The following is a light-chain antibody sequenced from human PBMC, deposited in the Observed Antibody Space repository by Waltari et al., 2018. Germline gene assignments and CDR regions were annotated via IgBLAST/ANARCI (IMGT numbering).Light chain of an antibody. J-gene: IGLJ2*01. CDR3: QSYDISLGIVV. CDR1: SSNHGAHYD. Sequence: QSVLTQPPSVSGAPGQRGTISCTGGSSNHGAHYDVHWYHQLPGTAPNLLIYGNSHRPSGSPYRCSGSKSCPSAALAVTGVQDDDDADYYCQSYDISLGIVVFGGGTKLTVL. CDR2: GNS. V-gene: IGLV1-40*01.